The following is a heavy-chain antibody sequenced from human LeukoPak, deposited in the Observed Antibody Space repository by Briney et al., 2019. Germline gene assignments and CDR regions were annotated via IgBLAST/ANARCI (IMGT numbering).Heavy chain of an antibody. V-gene: IGHV3-30*18. Sequence: GGSLRLSCAASGFTFSSYGMHWVRQAPGKGLEWVAVISYDGSNKYYADSVKGRFTISRDNSKNTLYLQMNSLRAEDTAVYYCAKRDGYNSNYFDYWGQGTLVTVSS. CDR1: GFTFSSYG. CDR2: ISYDGSNK. CDR3: AKRDGYNSNYFDY. J-gene: IGHJ4*02. D-gene: IGHD5-24*01.